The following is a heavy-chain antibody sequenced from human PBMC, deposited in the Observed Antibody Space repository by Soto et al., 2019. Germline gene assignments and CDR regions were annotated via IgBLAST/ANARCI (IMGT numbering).Heavy chain of an antibody. CDR3: ARHIGAYEGYWFDP. D-gene: IGHD5-12*01. CDR2: IYYSGST. J-gene: IGHJ5*02. V-gene: IGHV4-39*01. CDR1: GVSISSSTYY. Sequence: QLQLQESGPGLVQPSETLSLTCTVSGVSISSSTYYWGWIRQPPGKGLEWIGSIYYSGSTYYNSSLNSRVTLSVDTSKNQFSLKLSSVTAADTALYYCARHIGAYEGYWFDPWGQGTLVTVSS.